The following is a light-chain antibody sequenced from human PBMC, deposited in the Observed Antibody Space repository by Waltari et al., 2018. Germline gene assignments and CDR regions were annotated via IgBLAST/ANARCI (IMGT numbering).Light chain of an antibody. CDR3: QHVKSYPLT. J-gene: IGKJ4*01. CDR1: QGISTY. V-gene: IGKV1-9*01. CDR2: DAS. Sequence: DIQLTQSPSFLSASVGDRVTITCRASQGISTYLAWYHRKPGKAPNLLIYDASTLQNGVPSRFSGSGSGTEFTLTISSLQPEDFATYYCQHVKSYPLTFGGGTEVEIK.